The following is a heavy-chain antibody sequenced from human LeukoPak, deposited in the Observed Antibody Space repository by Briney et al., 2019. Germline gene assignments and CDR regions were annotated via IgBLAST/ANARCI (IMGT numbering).Heavy chain of an antibody. Sequence: SETLSLTRTVSGGSISSGDYYWSWIRQPPGKGLEWIGYIYYSGSTYYNPSLKSRVTISVDTSKNQFSLKLSSVTAADTAVYYCARIHNYSNYPNYFDYWGQGTLVTVSS. CDR3: ARIHNYSNYPNYFDY. CDR1: GGSISSGDYY. CDR2: IYYSGST. D-gene: IGHD4-11*01. J-gene: IGHJ4*02. V-gene: IGHV4-30-4*01.